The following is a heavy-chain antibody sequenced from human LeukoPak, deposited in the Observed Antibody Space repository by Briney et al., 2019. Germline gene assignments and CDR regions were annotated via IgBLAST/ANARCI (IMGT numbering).Heavy chain of an antibody. V-gene: IGHV1-2*02. J-gene: IGHJ1*01. CDR1: GYTFTGYY. D-gene: IGHD3-3*01. Sequence: ASVKVSCKASGYTFTGYYMHWVRQAPGQGLEWMGWINPNSGGTNYAQKFQGRVTMTRDTSISTAYMELSRLRSDDTAVYYCARYYDFWSGPTGWGQGTLVTVSS. CDR3: ARYYDFWSGPTG. CDR2: INPNSGGT.